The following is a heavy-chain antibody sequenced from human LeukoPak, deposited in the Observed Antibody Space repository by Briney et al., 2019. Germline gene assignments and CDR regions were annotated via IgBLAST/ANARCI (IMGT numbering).Heavy chain of an antibody. J-gene: IGHJ6*02. CDR2: IRSRAYGATT. V-gene: IGHV3-49*04. CDR3: ARGPILLWIHNGMDV. CDR1: GFIFGDHA. D-gene: IGHD3-10*01. Sequence: GRSLILSCRGYGFIFGDHAMSWVRRPPGKGLEWVGFIRSRAYGATTEYAASVEGRFIISRDDSKGIAYLEMNSLETDDTALYYCARGPILLWIHNGMDVWGQGTTVIVSS.